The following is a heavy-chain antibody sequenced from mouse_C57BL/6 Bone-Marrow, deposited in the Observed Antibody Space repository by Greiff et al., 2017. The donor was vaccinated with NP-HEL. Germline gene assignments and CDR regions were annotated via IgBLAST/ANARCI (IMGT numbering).Heavy chain of an antibody. CDR2: ISSGGDYI. V-gene: IGHV5-9-1*02. J-gene: IGHJ2*01. Sequence: EVKLVESGEGLVKPGGSLKLSCAASGFTFSSYAMSWVRQTPEKRLEWVAYISSGGDYIYYADPVKGRFTISRDNARNTLYLQMSSLKSEDTAMYYCTRVFITTFDYWGQGTTLTVSS. D-gene: IGHD1-1*01. CDR1: GFTFSSYA. CDR3: TRVFITTFDY.